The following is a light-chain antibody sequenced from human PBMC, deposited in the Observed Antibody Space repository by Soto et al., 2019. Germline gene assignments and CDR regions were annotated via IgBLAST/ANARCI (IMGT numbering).Light chain of an antibody. J-gene: IGKJ1*01. CDR3: QQRSYLPKT. CDR1: EGVGSS. V-gene: IGKV3-11*01. CDR2: DAS. Sequence: EKVVKQSLATLSVSAMERDTISCRASEGVGSSLAWYQQKPGQAPRLLIYDASNRATGIPARFSGSGSGTDFTLTISCLEPEDFAVYYCQQRSYLPKTFGQGTMVDIK.